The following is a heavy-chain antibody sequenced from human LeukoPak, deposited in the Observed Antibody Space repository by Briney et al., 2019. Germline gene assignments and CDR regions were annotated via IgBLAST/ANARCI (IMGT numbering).Heavy chain of an antibody. J-gene: IGHJ4*02. V-gene: IGHV3-9*03. D-gene: IGHD3-10*01. CDR2: ISWNSGSI. CDR3: AKDSGPQFYGSGSYSFGF. Sequence: PGGSLRLSCAASGLTFSSYWMHWVRQAPGKGLEWVSGISWNSGSIGYADSVKGRFTISRDNAKNSMYLQMNSLRAEDMALYYCAKDSGPQFYGSGSYSFGFWGQGTLVTVSS. CDR1: GLTFSSYW.